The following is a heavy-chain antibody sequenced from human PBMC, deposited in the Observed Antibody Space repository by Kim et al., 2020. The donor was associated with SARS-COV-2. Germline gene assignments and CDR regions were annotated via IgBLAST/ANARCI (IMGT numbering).Heavy chain of an antibody. D-gene: IGHD1-26*01. V-gene: IGHV3-33*01. CDR2: IWYDGSNK. CDR1: GFTFSSYG. J-gene: IGHJ4*02. CDR3: ARALKGGREVDYFDY. Sequence: GGSLRLSCAASGFTFSSYGMHWVRQAPGKGLAWVAVIWYDGSNKYYADSVKGRFTISRDNSKNTLYLQMNSLRAEDTAVYYCARALKGGREVDYFDYWGQGTLVTVSS.